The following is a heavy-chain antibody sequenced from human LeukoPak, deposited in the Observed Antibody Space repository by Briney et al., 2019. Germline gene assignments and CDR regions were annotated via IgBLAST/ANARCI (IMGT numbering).Heavy chain of an antibody. CDR2: IYSGGST. Sequence: GGSLRLSCAASGFTFSDYYMSWIRQAPGKGLEWVSVIYSGGSTYYADSVKGRFTISRDNSKNTLYLQMNSLRAEDTAVYYCARTIPPSYGHDYWGQGTLVTVSS. V-gene: IGHV3-53*01. D-gene: IGHD5-18*01. CDR1: GFTFSDYY. CDR3: ARTIPPSYGHDY. J-gene: IGHJ4*02.